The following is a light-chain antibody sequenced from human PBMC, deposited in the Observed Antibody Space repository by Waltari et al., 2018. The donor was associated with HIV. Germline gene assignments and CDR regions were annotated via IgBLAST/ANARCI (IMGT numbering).Light chain of an antibody. CDR1: SSTSGAGYH. J-gene: IGLJ2*01. V-gene: IGLV1-40*03. CDR2: QNK. Sequence: QSVLTQPPSISGAPGHRITVYCSGTSSTSGAGYHVHWYQQLPGTAPKLLLYQNKNRPSGVPDRFSASKSDASASLAITGLQAADEGDYFCQSYDTSLSAWVFGGGTRLTVL. CDR3: QSYDTSLSAWV.